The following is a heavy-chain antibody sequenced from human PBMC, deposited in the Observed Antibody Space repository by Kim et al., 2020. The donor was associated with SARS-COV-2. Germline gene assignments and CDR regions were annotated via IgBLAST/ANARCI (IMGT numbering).Heavy chain of an antibody. Sequence: RFTISRDNSKNTLYLQMNSLRAEDTAVYYCAKEALYCSSTSCYVRDYFDYWGQGTLVTVSS. CDR3: AKEALYCSSTSCYVRDYFDY. V-gene: IGHV3-23*01. J-gene: IGHJ4*02. D-gene: IGHD2-2*01.